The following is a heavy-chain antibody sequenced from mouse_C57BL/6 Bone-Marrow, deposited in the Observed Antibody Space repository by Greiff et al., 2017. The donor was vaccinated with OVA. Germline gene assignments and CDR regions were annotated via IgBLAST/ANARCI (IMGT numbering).Heavy chain of an antibody. CDR2: IYPRSGNT. J-gene: IGHJ3*01. V-gene: IGHV1-83*01. Sequence: VQLQQSGPELVKPGASVKISCKASGYSFTDYNMNWVKQSNGKSLEWIGEIYPRSGNTYYNEKFKGKATLTADKSSSTAYMELRSLTSEDSAVYFCARGALRYSWFAYWGQGTLVTVSA. CDR1: GYSFTDYN. D-gene: IGHD1-1*01. CDR3: ARGALRYSWFAY.